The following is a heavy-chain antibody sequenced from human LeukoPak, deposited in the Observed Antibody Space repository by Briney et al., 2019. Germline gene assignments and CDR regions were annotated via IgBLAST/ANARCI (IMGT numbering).Heavy chain of an antibody. Sequence: SETLSLTCTVSGGSISTYYWSWIRQPPGRGLEWIGYISYSGSTSYNPSLKSRVTISVDTSKNQFSLKLSSVTAADTAVYYCARVASGVMDVWGQGTTVTVSS. V-gene: IGHV4-59*01. J-gene: IGHJ6*02. CDR3: ARVASGVMDV. D-gene: IGHD7-27*01. CDR1: GGSISTYY. CDR2: ISYSGST.